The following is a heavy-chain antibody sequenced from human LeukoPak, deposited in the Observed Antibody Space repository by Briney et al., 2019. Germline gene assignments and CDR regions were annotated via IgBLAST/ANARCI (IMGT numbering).Heavy chain of an antibody. CDR2: ISTDGSTR. J-gene: IGHJ4*02. CDR1: GFTFSSYG. CDR3: VRDGSGSVEFDY. V-gene: IGHV3-48*04. D-gene: IGHD3-10*01. Sequence: PGRSLRLSCAASGFTFSSYGMHWVRQAPGKRLEWVSRISTDGSTRHYADSVKGRFTISRDNAENSLYLQMYSLRVEDTAVYYCVRDGSGSVEFDYWGQGTLVTVSS.